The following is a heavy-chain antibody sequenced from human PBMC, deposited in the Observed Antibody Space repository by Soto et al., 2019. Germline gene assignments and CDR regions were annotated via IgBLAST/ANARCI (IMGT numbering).Heavy chain of an antibody. CDR2: IIPIFGTA. CDR3: ARDLKPSQTPRAFDI. V-gene: IGHV1-69*13. J-gene: IGHJ3*02. CDR1: GGTFSSYA. Sequence: GASVKVSCKASGGTFSSYAISWLRQAPGQGLEWMGGIIPIFGTANYAQKFQGRVTITADESTSTAYMELSSLRSEDTAVYYCARDLKPSQTPRAFDIWGQGTMVTVSS.